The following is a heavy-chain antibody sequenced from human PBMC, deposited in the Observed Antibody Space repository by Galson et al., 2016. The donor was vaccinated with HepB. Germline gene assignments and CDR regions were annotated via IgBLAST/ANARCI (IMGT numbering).Heavy chain of an antibody. D-gene: IGHD1-26*01. CDR2: IGGSGGST. Sequence: SLRLSCAASRFTFSSYVMSWVRQAPGKGLEWVSGIGGSGGSTYYADSVKGRFTISRDNSKNTLYLQMNSLRAEDTAVYYCAKSLIVGPTMNWYFDLWGRGTLVTVSS. V-gene: IGHV3-23*01. CDR3: AKSLIVGPTMNWYFDL. CDR1: RFTFSSYV. J-gene: IGHJ2*01.